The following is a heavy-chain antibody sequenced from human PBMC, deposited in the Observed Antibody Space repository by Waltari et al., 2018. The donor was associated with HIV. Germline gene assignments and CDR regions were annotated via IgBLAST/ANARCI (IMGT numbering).Heavy chain of an antibody. CDR2: ISSSGSTI. CDR1: GFPFSDYS. V-gene: IGHV3-48*01. J-gene: IGHJ4*02. Sequence: EVQLVESGGGLVQPGGSLRLSCAACGFPFSDYSMNWVAQSPGKGVEWVSYISSSGSTICYADSVKGRFTISRDNAKNSLYLQMNSLRAEDTAVYYCARDPVYSGSSLVYYFDYWGQGTLVTVSS. CDR3: ARDPVYSGSSLVYYFDY. D-gene: IGHD6-6*01.